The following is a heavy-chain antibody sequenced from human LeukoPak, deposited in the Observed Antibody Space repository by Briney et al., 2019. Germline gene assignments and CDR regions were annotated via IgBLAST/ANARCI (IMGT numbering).Heavy chain of an antibody. J-gene: IGHJ4*02. CDR1: GFTFTNYW. V-gene: IGHV3-23*01. D-gene: IGHD3-22*01. Sequence: GGSLRLSCAASGFTFTNYWMHWVRQAPGKGLEWVSAISGSGGSTYYADSVKGRFTISRDNSKNTLYLQMNSLRAEDTAVYYCAKDFRPDYYDSSGYYYFDYWGQGTLVTVSS. CDR2: ISGSGGST. CDR3: AKDFRPDYYDSSGYYYFDY.